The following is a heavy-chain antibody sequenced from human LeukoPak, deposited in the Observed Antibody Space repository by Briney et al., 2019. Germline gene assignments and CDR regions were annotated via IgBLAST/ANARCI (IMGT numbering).Heavy chain of an antibody. CDR1: GGSISSYY. V-gene: IGHV4-59*08. Sequence: SETLSLTCTVSGGSISSYYWSWIRQPPGKGLEWIGYIYYSGSTNYNPSLKSRVTISVDTSKNQLSLKLSSVTAADTAVYYCARSSDGYIFDYWGQGTLVTVSS. CDR3: ARSSDGYIFDY. CDR2: IYYSGST. D-gene: IGHD5-24*01. J-gene: IGHJ4*02.